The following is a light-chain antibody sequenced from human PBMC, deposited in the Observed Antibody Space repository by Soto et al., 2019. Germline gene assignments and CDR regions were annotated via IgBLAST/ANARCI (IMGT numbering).Light chain of an antibody. CDR1: SSNIGNNY. J-gene: IGLJ1*01. CDR3: GTWDSSMGAYV. Sequence: QSVLTQPPSVSAAPGQKVTISCSGSSSNIGNNYVSWYQQLPGTAPKLLIYDNNQRPSGIPDRFSGSKSGTSATLGITGLQTGEEADYYCGTWDSSMGAYVFGTGTKVIV. CDR2: DNN. V-gene: IGLV1-51*01.